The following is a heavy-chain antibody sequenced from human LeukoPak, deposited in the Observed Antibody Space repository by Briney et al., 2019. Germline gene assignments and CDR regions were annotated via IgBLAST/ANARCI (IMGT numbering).Heavy chain of an antibody. D-gene: IGHD3-16*01. CDR1: GGSISSYH. Sequence: SETLSLTCTVSGGSISSYHWSWIRQPPGKGLEWIGYIYYSGSTNYNPSLKSRVTISVDTSKNQFSLKLSSVTAADTAVYYCARGSTEGGVDYWGQGTLVTVSS. CDR2: IYYSGST. CDR3: ARGSTEGGVDY. V-gene: IGHV4-59*01. J-gene: IGHJ4*02.